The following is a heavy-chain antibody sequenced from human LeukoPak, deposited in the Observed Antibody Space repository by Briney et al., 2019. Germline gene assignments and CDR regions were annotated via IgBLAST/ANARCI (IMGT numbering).Heavy chain of an antibody. V-gene: IGHV1-24*01. CDR3: ATVNPRLYGSGTTYYYYYYGMDV. CDR2: FDPEDGET. D-gene: IGHD3-10*01. J-gene: IGHJ6*02. Sequence: ASVKVSCKVSGYTLTELSMHWVRQAPGKGLEWMGGFDPEDGETIYAQKFQGRVTMTEDTSTDTAYMELSSLRSEDTAVYYCATVNPRLYGSGTTYYYYYYGMDVWGQGTTVTVSS. CDR1: GYTLTELS.